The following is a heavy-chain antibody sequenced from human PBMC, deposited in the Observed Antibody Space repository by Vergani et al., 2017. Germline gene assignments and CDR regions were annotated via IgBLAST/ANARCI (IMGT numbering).Heavy chain of an antibody. CDR2: ISYDGSNK. CDR3: AKVSSPQQLVTYYYYYYGMDV. J-gene: IGHJ6*02. V-gene: IGHV3-30*18. Sequence: QVQLVESGGGVVQPGRSLRLSCAASGFTFSSYGMHWVRQAPGKGLEWVAVISYDGSNKYYADSVKGRFTISRDNSKNTLYLQMTSLRAEDTAVYYCAKVSSPQQLVTYYYYYYGMDVWGQGTTVTVSS. D-gene: IGHD6-13*01. CDR1: GFTFSSYG.